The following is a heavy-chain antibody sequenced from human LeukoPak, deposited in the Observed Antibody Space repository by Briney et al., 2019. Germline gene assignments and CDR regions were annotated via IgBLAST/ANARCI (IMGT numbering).Heavy chain of an antibody. CDR1: GGSISSSDW. Sequence: PSETLSLTCAVSGGSISSSDWWSWVRQPPGKGLEWIGEIYHSGSTNYNPSLKSRVTISVDKSKNQFSLKLSSVTAADTAVYYCARPNCSSTSCYGWFDPWGQGTQVIVSS. V-gene: IGHV4-4*02. D-gene: IGHD2-2*01. CDR2: IYHSGST. CDR3: ARPNCSSTSCYGWFDP. J-gene: IGHJ5*02.